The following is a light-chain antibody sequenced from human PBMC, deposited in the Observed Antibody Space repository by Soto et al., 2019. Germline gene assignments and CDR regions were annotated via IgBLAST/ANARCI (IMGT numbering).Light chain of an antibody. CDR2: TAS. Sequence: DIQMTQSPSSLSASVGDRVTITCRASQSISSYVNWYQQKPGKAPKLLIYTASSLQTGVPSRFSGSGSGTDFTLTISSLQPEDFASYYCQQSYTTRPTFGGGTKVEIK. V-gene: IGKV1-39*01. J-gene: IGKJ4*01. CDR3: QQSYTTRPT. CDR1: QSISSY.